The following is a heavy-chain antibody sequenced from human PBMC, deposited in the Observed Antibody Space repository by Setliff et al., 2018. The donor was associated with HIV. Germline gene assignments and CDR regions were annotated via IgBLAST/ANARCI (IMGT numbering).Heavy chain of an antibody. V-gene: IGHV3-7*01. CDR3: ARVRHRGYYYGSGSFDY. J-gene: IGHJ4*02. D-gene: IGHD3-10*01. CDR1: GFTFSNYW. CDR2: INQDGSEK. Sequence: PGGSLRLSCAASGFTFSNYWMSWVRQAPGKGLEWVANINQDGSEKYYVDSVKGRFTISRDNAKNSLYLQMNSLRAEDTAVYYCARVRHRGYYYGSGSFDYWGRGALVTVSS.